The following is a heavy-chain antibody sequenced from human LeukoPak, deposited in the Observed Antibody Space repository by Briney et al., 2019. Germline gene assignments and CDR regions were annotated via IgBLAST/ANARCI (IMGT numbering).Heavy chain of an antibody. CDR3: ARLSLGGWSDY. J-gene: IGHJ4*02. V-gene: IGHV4-39*01. CDR2: IYYSGST. D-gene: IGHD6-19*01. Sequence: SETLSLTCTVSGGSISSSSYYWGWIRQPPGKGLEWIGSIYYSGSTYYNPSLKSRVTISVDTSKNQFSLKLSSVTAADTAVYYCARLSLGGWSDYWGQGTLVTVSS. CDR1: GGSISSSSYY.